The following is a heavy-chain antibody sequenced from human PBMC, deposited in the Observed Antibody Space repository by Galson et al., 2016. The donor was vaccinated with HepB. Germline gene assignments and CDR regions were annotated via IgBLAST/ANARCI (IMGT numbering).Heavy chain of an antibody. CDR1: GDSVSSNSAG. CDR3: AKDEILGATVVWGVDY. D-gene: IGHD1-26*01. J-gene: IGHJ4*02. CDR2: TFYRSNWQN. Sequence: CAISGDSVSSNSAGWNWIRQSPSRGLEWLGRTFYRSNWQNDYAESVKSRVTINPDTSKNQFSLQLNSVTPEDTAVYYCAKDEILGATVVWGVDYWGQGTLVTVSS. V-gene: IGHV6-1*01.